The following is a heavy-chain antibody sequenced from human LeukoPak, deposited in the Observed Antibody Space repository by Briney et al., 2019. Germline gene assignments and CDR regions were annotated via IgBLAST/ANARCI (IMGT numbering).Heavy chain of an antibody. Sequence: PSETLSLTCTVSGGSISSSSYYWGWIRQPPGKGLEWIGSIYHTGPTYYNPSLKSRVTISVDTSKNQFSLKLSSVTAADTAVYYCARVLIWFGQLQNWFDPWGPGTLVTVSS. CDR1: GGSISSSSYY. CDR3: ARVLIWFGQLQNWFDP. CDR2: IYHTGPT. J-gene: IGHJ5*02. V-gene: IGHV4-39*07. D-gene: IGHD3-10*01.